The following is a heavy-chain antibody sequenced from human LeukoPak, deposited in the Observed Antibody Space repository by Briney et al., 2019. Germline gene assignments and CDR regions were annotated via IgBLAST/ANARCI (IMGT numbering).Heavy chain of an antibody. D-gene: IGHD2-2*01. CDR2: VSPDGRTT. V-gene: IGHV3-64*01. CDR1: GFIFDYYS. CDR3: AREQPAGSTDY. Sequence: PGGSLRLSCAASGFIFDYYSMHWVRQAPGKGLEYVSVVSPDGRTTYYTNSVKGRFTISRDNSKNTIYLQMGSLRDDDTAVYYCAREQPAGSTDYWGQGTLVTFSS. J-gene: IGHJ4*02.